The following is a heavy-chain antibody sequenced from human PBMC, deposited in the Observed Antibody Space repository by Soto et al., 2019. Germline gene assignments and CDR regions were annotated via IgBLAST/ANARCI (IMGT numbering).Heavy chain of an antibody. V-gene: IGHV3-23*01. D-gene: IGHD4-4*01. CDR1: GFTFSNFA. CDR2: ISGSGATT. J-gene: IGHJ5*02. CDR3: ASGMTTVTPEWFDP. Sequence: EVQLLESGGGLVQPGGSLRLSCAASGFTFSNFAMSWVRQAPGGGLQWVSSISGSGATTYYGNSVKGRFTVSGDNSKNTVSLQMNSLRAEDSALYYCASGMTTVTPEWFDPWGQGTLVTVSS.